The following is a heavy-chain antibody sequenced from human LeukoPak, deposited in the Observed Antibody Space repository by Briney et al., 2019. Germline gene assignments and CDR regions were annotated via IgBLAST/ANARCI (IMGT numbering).Heavy chain of an antibody. Sequence: GESLKISCQGSVDSFSTYWKCWVRQIAGKWLECMGILYPGDSDTRYSPSLQGQVTISADKSISTAYLQWSSLKASDTAMYYCARRRKYSSSWYGFDYWRQGTLVTVSS. CDR2: LYPGDSDT. CDR3: ARRRKYSSSWYGFDY. CDR1: VDSFSTYW. D-gene: IGHD6-13*01. J-gene: IGHJ4*02. V-gene: IGHV5-51*01.